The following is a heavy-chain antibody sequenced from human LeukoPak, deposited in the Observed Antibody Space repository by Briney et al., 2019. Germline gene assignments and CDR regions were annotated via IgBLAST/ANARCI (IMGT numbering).Heavy chain of an antibody. CDR2: ISWNSVAI. D-gene: IGHD3-10*01. Sequence: GRSLRLSCAVSGLKIDDYAMHWVRQLPGKGLEWVSGISWNSVAIAYADSVKGRFTISRDNAKKSLNLQMNGLRTEDTALYYCAKDMGGSGSSAFDFWGQGTLVTVSS. J-gene: IGHJ4*02. CDR3: AKDMGGSGSSAFDF. V-gene: IGHV3-9*01. CDR1: GLKIDDYA.